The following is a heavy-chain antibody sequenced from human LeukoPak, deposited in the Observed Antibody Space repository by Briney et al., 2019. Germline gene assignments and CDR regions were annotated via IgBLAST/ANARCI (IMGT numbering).Heavy chain of an antibody. CDR2: ISVSGGST. Sequence: GSLRLSCAASGFTFSTYAMSWVRQAPGKGLEWVSTISVSGGSTYYADSVKGRFTISRDNSKNTLYLQMNSLRAEDTAVYYCATGFARGNSYWGQGTLATVSS. V-gene: IGHV3-23*01. J-gene: IGHJ4*02. CDR3: ATGFARGNSY. D-gene: IGHD1-7*01. CDR1: GFTFSTYA.